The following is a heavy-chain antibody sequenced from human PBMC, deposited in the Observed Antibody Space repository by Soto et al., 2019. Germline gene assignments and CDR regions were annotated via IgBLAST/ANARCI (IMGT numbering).Heavy chain of an antibody. CDR3: ATKVRVKNYYYYGMDT. CDR1: GFTFSSSG. CDR2: ISYDGNTQ. Sequence: QVHLVESGGGVVQPGRSLRLSCAASGFTFSSSGMHWVRQAPGKGLEWLAVISYDGNTQYYAESLKGRFTISRDNSRNTLFLNMNRLRSEDTAVYYCATKVRVKNYYYYGMDTWGQGTMVTVSS. J-gene: IGHJ6*02. D-gene: IGHD2-21*01. V-gene: IGHV3-30*03.